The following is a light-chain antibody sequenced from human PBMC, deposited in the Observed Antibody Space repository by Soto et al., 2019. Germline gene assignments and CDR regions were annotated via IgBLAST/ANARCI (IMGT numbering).Light chain of an antibody. J-gene: IGLJ1*01. CDR3: ASYTTSSTYV. CDR1: SSDVGGYSY. Sequence: QSALTQPASVSGSPGQSIAISCTGTSSDVGGYSYVSWYQQQPGKAPKLVISDVSNRPSGVSDRFSGSKSGNMASLTISGLQTEDEADYYCASYTTSSTYVFGTGTKLTVL. CDR2: DVS. V-gene: IGLV2-14*01.